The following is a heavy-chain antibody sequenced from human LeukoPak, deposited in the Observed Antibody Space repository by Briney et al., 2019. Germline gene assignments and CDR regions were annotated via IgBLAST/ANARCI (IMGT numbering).Heavy chain of an antibody. Sequence: GGSLRLSCAASGFTFSSYSMNWVRQAPGKGLEWVGFIRSKTYSGTTEYAASVKGRFTISRDDSKSVAFLQMSSLKSEGTAVYYCTRGPIQFDYWGQGTLVTVSS. V-gene: IGHV3-49*04. J-gene: IGHJ4*02. CDR2: IRSKTYSGTT. CDR1: GFTFSSYS. D-gene: IGHD5-18*01. CDR3: TRGPIQFDY.